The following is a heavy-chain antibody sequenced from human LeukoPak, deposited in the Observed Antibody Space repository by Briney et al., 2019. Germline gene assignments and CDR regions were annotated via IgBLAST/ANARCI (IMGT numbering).Heavy chain of an antibody. CDR3: ATDLSIAAQLESYYYYYYMDV. CDR2: INPNSGGT. Sequence: ASVKVSCKASGYTFTGYYMHWVRQAPGQGLEWMGWINPNSGGTNYAQKFQGRVTMTRDTSISTAYMELSRLRSDDTAVYYCATDLSIAAQLESYYYYYYMDVWGKGTTVTVSS. J-gene: IGHJ6*03. V-gene: IGHV1-2*02. D-gene: IGHD6-6*01. CDR1: GYTFTGYY.